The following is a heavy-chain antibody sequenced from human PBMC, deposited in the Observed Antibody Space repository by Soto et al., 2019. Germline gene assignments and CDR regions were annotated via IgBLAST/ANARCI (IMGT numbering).Heavy chain of an antibody. D-gene: IGHD6-19*01. V-gene: IGHV3-30*18. CDR2: ISYDGSNK. CDR1: GFTFSSYG. CDR3: AKDGIAVAGTTVYYYYGMDF. Sequence: GGSLRLSCAASGFTFSSYGMHWVRQAPGKGLEWVAVISYDGSNKYYADPVKGRFTISRDNSKNTLYLQMNSLRAEDTAVYYCAKDGIAVAGTTVYYYYGMDFWGQGTTVTVSS. J-gene: IGHJ6*02.